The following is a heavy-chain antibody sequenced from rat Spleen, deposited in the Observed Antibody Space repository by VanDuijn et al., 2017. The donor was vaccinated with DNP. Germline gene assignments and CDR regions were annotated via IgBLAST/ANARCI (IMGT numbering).Heavy chain of an antibody. CDR2: MWSDGDT. D-gene: IGHD1-12*02. J-gene: IGHJ3*01. CDR3: ARDYYDGSYYGLRFAY. Sequence: QVQLKESGPGLVQPSQTLSLTCTVSGFSLTSYHVHWVRQPPGKGLEWMGAMWSDGDTSFNSALQSRLRIRRDTSKSQVFLYMNSLQTEDTATYYCARDYYDGSYYGLRFAYWGQGTLVTVSS. V-gene: IGHV2-32*01. CDR1: GFSLTSYH.